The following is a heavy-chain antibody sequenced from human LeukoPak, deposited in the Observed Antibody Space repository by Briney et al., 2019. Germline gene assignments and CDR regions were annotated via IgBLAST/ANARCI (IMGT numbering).Heavy chain of an antibody. CDR1: GFTFSSYW. D-gene: IGHD2-2*02. Sequence: GGSLRLSCAASGFTFSSYWMSWVRQAPGKGLEWVANIKQDGSEKYYVDSVKGRFTISRDNAKNSLYLQMNSLRAEDTAVYYCARGSCSSTSCYNDYWGQGTLVTVSS. J-gene: IGHJ4*02. CDR2: IKQDGSEK. V-gene: IGHV3-7*01. CDR3: ARGSCSSTSCYNDY.